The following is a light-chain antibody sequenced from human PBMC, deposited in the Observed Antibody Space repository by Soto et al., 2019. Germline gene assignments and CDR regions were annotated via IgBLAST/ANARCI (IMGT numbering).Light chain of an antibody. J-gene: IGKJ5*01. CDR2: DAS. CDR1: QSVSSY. V-gene: IGKV3-11*01. Sequence: EIMMTQSPATLSVSPWERATLSCRASQSVSSYLAWYQQKPGQAPRLLIYDASNRATGIPARFSGSGSGTDFTLTISSLEPEDFAVYYCQQRSNWRITFGQGTRLEIK. CDR3: QQRSNWRIT.